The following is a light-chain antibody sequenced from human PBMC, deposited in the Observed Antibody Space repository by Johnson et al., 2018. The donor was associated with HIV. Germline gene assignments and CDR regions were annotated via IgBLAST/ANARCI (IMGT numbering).Light chain of an antibody. Sequence: QSVLTQPPSVSAAPGQKVTISCSGSSSNIENNYVSWYQQLPGTAPKLLIYEDNRRPSGTPDRFSGSKSGTSATLGITGLQTGDEADYYCGTWDSSLSSYVSGTGTKVPVL. J-gene: IGLJ1*01. CDR1: SSNIENNY. CDR2: EDN. V-gene: IGLV1-51*02. CDR3: GTWDSSLSSYV.